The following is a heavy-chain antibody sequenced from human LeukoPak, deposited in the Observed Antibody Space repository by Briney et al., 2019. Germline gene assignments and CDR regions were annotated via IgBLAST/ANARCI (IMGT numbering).Heavy chain of an antibody. CDR3: AKVFYYGSGNWFDP. V-gene: IGHV3-23*01. D-gene: IGHD3-10*01. CDR1: GFTFSSYA. J-gene: IGHJ5*02. CDR2: ISGSGGST. Sequence: AGGSLRLSCAASGFTFSSYAMSWVRQAPGKGLEWVSAISGSGGSTYYADSVKGRFTISRDNSKNTLYLQMNSLRAEDTAVYYCAKVFYYGSGNWFDPWGQGTLVTVSS.